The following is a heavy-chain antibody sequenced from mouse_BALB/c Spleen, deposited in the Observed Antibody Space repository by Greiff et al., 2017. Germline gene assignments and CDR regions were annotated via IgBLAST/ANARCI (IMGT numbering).Heavy chain of an antibody. CDR2: INPSSGYT. CDR1: GYTFTNYT. CDR3: ARRGIYYGYDEGFDY. D-gene: IGHD2-2*01. Sequence: VQLVESGAELARPGASVKMSCKASGYTFTNYTMYWVKQRPGQGLEWIGYINPSSGYTNYNQKFKDKATLTADKSSSTAYMQLSSLTSEDSAVYYCARRGIYYGYDEGFDYWGQGTTLTVSS. J-gene: IGHJ2*01. V-gene: IGHV1-4*01.